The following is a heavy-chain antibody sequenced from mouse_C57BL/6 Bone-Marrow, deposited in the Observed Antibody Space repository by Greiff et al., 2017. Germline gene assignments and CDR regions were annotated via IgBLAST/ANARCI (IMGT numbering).Heavy chain of an antibody. D-gene: IGHD1-1*01. CDR2: IYPSDSET. CDR1: GYTFTSYW. V-gene: IGHV1-61*01. J-gene: IGHJ1*03. CDR3: ARSDGSSYPYWYFDV. Sequence: QVQLQQPGAELVRPGSSVKLSCKASGYTFTSYWMDWVKQRPGQGLEWIGNIYPSDSETHYNQKFKDKATLTVAKSSSTAYMQLSSLTSEDSAVYYCARSDGSSYPYWYFDVWGTGTTVTVSS.